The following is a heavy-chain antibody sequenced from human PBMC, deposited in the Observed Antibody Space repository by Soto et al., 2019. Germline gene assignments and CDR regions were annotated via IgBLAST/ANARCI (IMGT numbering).Heavy chain of an antibody. J-gene: IGHJ2*01. Sequence: EVQLLDSGGGLVQPGGSLRLSCAASGFMFSCCAMSWVRQAPGKGLEWVSTIHGDGDYSHYTDSVEGRFTISRDNSRNTLYLQMDSLRADDTATYYCAKKRGAGDYTNWAFAVGGRGTRVAVSS. CDR2: IHGDGDYS. CDR3: AKKRGAGDYTNWAFAV. D-gene: IGHD2-2*02. V-gene: IGHV3-23*01. CDR1: GFMFSCCA.